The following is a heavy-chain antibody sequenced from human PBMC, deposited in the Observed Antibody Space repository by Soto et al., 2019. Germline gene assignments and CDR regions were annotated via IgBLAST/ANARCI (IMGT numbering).Heavy chain of an antibody. Sequence: EVQLVESGGGLVQPGGSLRLSCAASGFTFSSYEMNWVRQAPGKGLEWVSYISSSGSTIYYADSVKGRFTISRDNAKNSLYLQMNSLRAEDTAVYYCARAGHIVVVPAAKPFDYWGQGTLVTVSS. V-gene: IGHV3-48*03. CDR3: ARAGHIVVVPAAKPFDY. J-gene: IGHJ4*02. CDR2: ISSSGSTI. CDR1: GFTFSSYE. D-gene: IGHD2-2*01.